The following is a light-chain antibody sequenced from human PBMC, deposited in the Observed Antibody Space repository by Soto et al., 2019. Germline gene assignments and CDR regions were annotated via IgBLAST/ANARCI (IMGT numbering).Light chain of an antibody. CDR3: SSYTSSSTYV. J-gene: IGLJ1*01. CDR2: EVS. Sequence: QSVLTQPASVSGSPGQSITISCTGTSSDVGVYNYVSWYRQHPGKAPKLMIYEVSYRPSGVSNRFSGSKSGNTASLTISGLQAEDEADYYCSSYTSSSTYVFGTGTKVTV. V-gene: IGLV2-14*01. CDR1: SSDVGVYNY.